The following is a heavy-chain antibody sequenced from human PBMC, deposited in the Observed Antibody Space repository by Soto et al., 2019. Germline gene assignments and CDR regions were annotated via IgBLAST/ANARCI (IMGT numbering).Heavy chain of an antibody. Sequence: ASVKVSCKASGYTFTSYDINWVRQAPGQGLEWMGRISDYNGNTNYAQKLQGRVTMTTDTSTSTAYMELRSLRSDDTAVYYCARVVGVLGHWFDPWGQGTLVTVSS. V-gene: IGHV1-18*01. CDR2: ISDYNGNT. D-gene: IGHD1-26*01. J-gene: IGHJ5*02. CDR1: GYTFTSYD. CDR3: ARVVGVLGHWFDP.